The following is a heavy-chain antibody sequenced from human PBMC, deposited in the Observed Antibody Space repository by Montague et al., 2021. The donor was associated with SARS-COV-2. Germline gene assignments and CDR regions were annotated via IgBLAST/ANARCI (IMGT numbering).Heavy chain of an antibody. D-gene: IGHD6-19*01. CDR1: GGSISSNNYY. CDR3: ARQRRGGLVSTPRFFDY. CDR2: IYCSGST. Sequence: SETLSLTCTVSGGSISSNNYYWDWIRQPPGKGLEWIGSIYCSGSTYYXXXLKSRVTISVDTSKNQFSLKLSSVTAADTAVYYCARQRRGGLVSTPRFFDYWGQGTLVTVSS. V-gene: IGHV4-39*01. J-gene: IGHJ4*02.